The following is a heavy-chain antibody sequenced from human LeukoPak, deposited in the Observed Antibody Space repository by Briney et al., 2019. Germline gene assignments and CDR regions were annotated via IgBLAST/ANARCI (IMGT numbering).Heavy chain of an antibody. V-gene: IGHV3-48*03. Sequence: GGSLRLSCAASGFTFSSYEMNWVRQAPGKGLEWVSYISSSGSTIYYADSVKGRFTISRDNSKNTLYLQMNSLRAEDTAVYYCANGERITMVRGVMKGSDNWFDPWGQGTLVTVSS. J-gene: IGHJ5*02. CDR3: ANGERITMVRGVMKGSDNWFDP. CDR2: ISSSGSTI. D-gene: IGHD3-10*01. CDR1: GFTFSSYE.